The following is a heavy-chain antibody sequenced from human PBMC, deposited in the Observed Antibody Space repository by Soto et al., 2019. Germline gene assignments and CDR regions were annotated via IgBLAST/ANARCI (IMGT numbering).Heavy chain of an antibody. Sequence: QVQLQESGPGLVRPLETLSLTCKVSGGSITSYRWSWIRQSAGKGLEWIGRINTSGNTHCNPSLKSRVTVSIDTSQNQFFLTVTSVTAADSAVYYCARESGDNWDYEAYWGQGTPVTVSS. CDR2: INTSGNT. D-gene: IGHD1-7*01. CDR3: ARESGDNWDYEAY. J-gene: IGHJ4*02. CDR1: GGSITSYR. V-gene: IGHV4-4*07.